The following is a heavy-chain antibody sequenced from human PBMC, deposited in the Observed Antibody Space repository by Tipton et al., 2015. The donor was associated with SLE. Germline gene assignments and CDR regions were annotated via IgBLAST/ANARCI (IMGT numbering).Heavy chain of an antibody. Sequence: TLSLTCTVSGASVSSFCWNWIRQSPGKGLEWIACVCNSVSTNYDPSLKSRGTISVDTSKNHFSLELTSVTAADTAVYYCARAPRYYYDSSYFDYWGQGTLVTVSS. CDR2: VCNSVST. V-gene: IGHV4-59*08. CDR1: GASVSSFC. D-gene: IGHD3-22*01. J-gene: IGHJ4*02. CDR3: ARAPRYYYDSSYFDY.